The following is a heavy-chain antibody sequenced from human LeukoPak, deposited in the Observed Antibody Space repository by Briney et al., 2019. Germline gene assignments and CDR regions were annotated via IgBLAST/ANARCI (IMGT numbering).Heavy chain of an antibody. CDR2: IDLHNGGT. CDR3: ARDPKSTYYRDV. Sequence: ASVKVSCTASGYTFTRYYIHWVRQAPGQGLQWMRWIDLHNGGTKFTQTFKSQVTITRDTSNSTSYMELSRLRAADTAVYYRARDPKSTYYRDVGGKGTRVSVSS. J-gene: IGHJ6*03. CDR1: GYTFTRYY. V-gene: IGHV1-2*02.